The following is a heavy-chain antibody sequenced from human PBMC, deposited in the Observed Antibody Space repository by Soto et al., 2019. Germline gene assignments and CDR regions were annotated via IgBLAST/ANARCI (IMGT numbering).Heavy chain of an antibody. CDR3: ARDRGPSSGYYPYWFDP. CDR2: VSGLGSR. Sequence: SETLSLTCNVSGDSVNTGSTCWSWIRQPPGKGLEWIGHVSGLGSRYYNPSLKSRATISADASKNQFSLKLTSVTAADTAVYYCARDRGPSSGYYPYWFDPWGQGTLVTVSS. J-gene: IGHJ5*02. CDR1: GDSVNTGSTC. D-gene: IGHD3-22*01. V-gene: IGHV4-61*01.